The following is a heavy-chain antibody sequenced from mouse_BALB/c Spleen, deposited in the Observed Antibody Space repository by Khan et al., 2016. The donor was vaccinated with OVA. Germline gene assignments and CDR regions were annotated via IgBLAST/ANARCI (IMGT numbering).Heavy chain of an antibody. CDR2: IWGDGST. V-gene: IGHV2-6-7*01. J-gene: IGHJ3*01. D-gene: IGHD1-2*01. CDR1: GFSLTDYG. Sequence: QVQLKESGPGLVAPSQNLSLTCTVSGFSLTDYGVNWVRQPPGKGLEWLGMIWGDGSTDYNSALKSRLSISKDNSKSQVFLQMNSLQTDDTARYYCAREQRLGGFAYWGQGTLVTVSA. CDR3: AREQRLGGFAY.